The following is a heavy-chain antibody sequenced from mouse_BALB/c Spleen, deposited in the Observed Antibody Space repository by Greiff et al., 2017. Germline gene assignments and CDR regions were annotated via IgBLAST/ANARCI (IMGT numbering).Heavy chain of an antibody. CDR2: IWAGGST. V-gene: IGHV2-9*02. CDR1: GFSLTSYV. CDR3: ARDSTKVEAGDAMDY. Sequence: QVQLKESGPGLVAPSQRLSFTCTVSGFSLTSYVVHWVRQTPGKGLEWLGVIWAGGSTNYNTALMSRLSISKDNSKSQVFLKMNSLQTDDTAMYYCARDSTKVEAGDAMDYWGQGTSVTVSS. J-gene: IGHJ4*01. D-gene: IGHD1-1*01.